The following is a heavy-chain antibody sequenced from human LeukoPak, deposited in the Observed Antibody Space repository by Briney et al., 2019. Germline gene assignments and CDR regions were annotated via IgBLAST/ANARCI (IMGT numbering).Heavy chain of an antibody. Sequence: SETLSLTCTVSGGSISSYYWSWIRQPPGKGLEWIGYIYYSGSTNYNPSLKSRVTISVDTSKNQFSLKLSSVTAADTAVYYCARRGYSSSWTSYYYMDVWGKGTTVTVSS. CDR2: IYYSGST. D-gene: IGHD6-13*01. V-gene: IGHV4-59*01. CDR1: GGSISSYY. CDR3: ARRGYSSSWTSYYYMDV. J-gene: IGHJ6*03.